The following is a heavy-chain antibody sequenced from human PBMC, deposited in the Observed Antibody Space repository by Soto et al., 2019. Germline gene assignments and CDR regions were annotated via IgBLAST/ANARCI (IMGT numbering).Heavy chain of an antibody. D-gene: IGHD3-10*01. CDR1: GFTFSSYA. Sequence: GGSLRLSCAASGFTFSSYAMSWVRQAPGKGLEWVSAISGSGGSTKYADSVEGRFTISRDKSKNTLYLQMNSLRAEDTAVYYCAKEGSGAGSYFDYWRQGTLVTVSS. V-gene: IGHV3-23*01. J-gene: IGHJ4*02. CDR3: AKEGSGAGSYFDY. CDR2: ISGSGGST.